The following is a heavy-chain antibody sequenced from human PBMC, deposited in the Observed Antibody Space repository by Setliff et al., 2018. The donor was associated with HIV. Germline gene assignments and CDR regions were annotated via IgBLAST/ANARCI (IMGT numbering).Heavy chain of an antibody. Sequence: PSETLSLTCSVSGGSIRSHWSWIRQPPGKGLEWVGYIHYSGSTKYNSSLKRRVTMSIDTSKNQFSLKLSTATAADTAIYYCARVDRVESAFDIWGQGAMVTVS. V-gene: IGHV4-59*11. CDR3: ARVDRVESAFDI. CDR1: GGSIRSH. J-gene: IGHJ3*02. CDR2: IHYSGST. D-gene: IGHD2-15*01.